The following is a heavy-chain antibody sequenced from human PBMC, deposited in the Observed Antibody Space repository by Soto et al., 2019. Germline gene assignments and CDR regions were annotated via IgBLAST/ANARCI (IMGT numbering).Heavy chain of an antibody. CDR3: ARWHPQAFDP. V-gene: IGHV1-69*06. CDR2: IIPLFGTA. CDR1: GGSFSSYT. Sequence: QVQLVQSGAEVKKPGSSVKVSCKASGGSFSSYTISWVRQAPGQGLEWMGEIIPLFGTADYAQKFQGRVTITADNSTSTAYMQLSSLRSEDTAVYYCARWHPQAFDPWGQGTLVTVSS. J-gene: IGHJ5*02.